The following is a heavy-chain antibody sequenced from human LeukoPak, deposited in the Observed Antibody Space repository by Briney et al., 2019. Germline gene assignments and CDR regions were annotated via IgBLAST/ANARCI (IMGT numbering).Heavy chain of an antibody. Sequence: SETLSLTCTVSGASIGSYYWGWIRQPPVKGLEWIGTVTNSGSTNFNPSLKSRVTMSLDTSNNQLSLKLSFVTAADTALYYCARRFLGVEFDYWGQGMLVTVSS. D-gene: IGHD3-3*01. V-gene: IGHV4-59*01. CDR1: GASIGSYY. CDR2: VTNSGST. J-gene: IGHJ4*02. CDR3: ARRFLGVEFDY.